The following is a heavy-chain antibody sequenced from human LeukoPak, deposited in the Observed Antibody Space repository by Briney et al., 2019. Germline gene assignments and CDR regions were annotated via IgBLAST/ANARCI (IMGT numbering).Heavy chain of an antibody. V-gene: IGHV3-53*01. Sequence: GGSLRLSCAASGFTVSNNYMAWVRQAPGKGLEWVSLIYSGGSTYYADSVKGRFTISRDNSENTLYLQMNSLRAEDTAIYYCARKPDYWGQGTLVTVSS. CDR2: IYSGGST. CDR1: GFTVSNNY. CDR3: ARKPDY. J-gene: IGHJ4*02.